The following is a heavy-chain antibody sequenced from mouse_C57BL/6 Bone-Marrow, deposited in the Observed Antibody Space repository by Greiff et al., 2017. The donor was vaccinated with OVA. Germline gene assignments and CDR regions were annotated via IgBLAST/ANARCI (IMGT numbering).Heavy chain of an antibody. J-gene: IGHJ1*03. CDR3: ARLHRDV. CDR1: GYSITSGYY. V-gene: IGHV3-6*01. Sequence: EVKLVESGPGLVKPSQSLSLTCSVTGYSITSGYYWNWIRQFPGNKLEWMGYISYDGSNNYNPSLKNRISITRDTSKNQFFLKLNSVTTEDTATYYCARLHRDVWGTGTTVTVSS. CDR2: ISYDGSN.